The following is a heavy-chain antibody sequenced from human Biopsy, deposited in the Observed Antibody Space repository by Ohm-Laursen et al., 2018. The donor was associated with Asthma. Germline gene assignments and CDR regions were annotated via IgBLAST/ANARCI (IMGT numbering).Heavy chain of an antibody. CDR2: ISWNSATI. Sequence: SLRLSCAASGFKFDEYTMHWVRQAPGKGLEWVSGISWNSATIGYADSVGGRFTISRDNAKNSVFLHMDSLRPEDTAFYYCTKVRSDWVITESFDYWGQGVLVTVSS. V-gene: IGHV3-9*01. CDR3: TKVRSDWVITESFDY. CDR1: GFKFDEYT. J-gene: IGHJ4*02. D-gene: IGHD3-22*01.